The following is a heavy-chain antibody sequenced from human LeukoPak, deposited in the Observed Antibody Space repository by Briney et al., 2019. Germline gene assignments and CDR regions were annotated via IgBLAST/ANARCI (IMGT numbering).Heavy chain of an antibody. Sequence: ASVRVSCKASGYIFTSYAMHWVRQAPGQRLEWMGWINAGNGNTKYSQKFQGRVTITRDTSASTAYMELSSLRSEDTAVYYCARVGTIFGVTSRYWFDPWGQGTLVTVSS. CDR3: ARVGTIFGVTSRYWFDP. J-gene: IGHJ5*02. CDR1: GYIFTSYA. V-gene: IGHV1-3*01. D-gene: IGHD3-3*01. CDR2: INAGNGNT.